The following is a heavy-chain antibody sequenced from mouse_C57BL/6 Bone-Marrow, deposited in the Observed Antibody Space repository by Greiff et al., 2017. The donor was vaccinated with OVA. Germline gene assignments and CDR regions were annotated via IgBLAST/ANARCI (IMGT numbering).Heavy chain of an antibody. D-gene: IGHD1-1*01. CDR1: GYAFSSSW. J-gene: IGHJ2*01. V-gene: IGHV1-82*01. CDR3: ARGITTVVATDYFDY. Sequence: VQLQESGPELVKPGASVKISCKASGYAFSSSWMNWVKQRPGKGLEWIGRIYPGDGDTNYNGKFKGKATLTADKSSSTAYMQLSSLTSEDSAVYFCARGITTVVATDYFDYWGQGTTLTVSS. CDR2: IYPGDGDT.